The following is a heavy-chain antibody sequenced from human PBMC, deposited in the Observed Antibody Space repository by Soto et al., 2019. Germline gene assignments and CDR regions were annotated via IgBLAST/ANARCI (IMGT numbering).Heavy chain of an antibody. V-gene: IGHV3-23*01. Sequence: GGSLRLSCPASGIPFNNYWMPWVRQAPGKGLEWVSPISGGDVTTNYADSVKGRFTISRDNARNTLYLQMNSLRAEDTAVYYCTKEVAAAGYYFDYWGQGTLVTVSS. CDR3: TKEVAAAGYYFDY. CDR2: ISGGDVTT. D-gene: IGHD6-13*01. J-gene: IGHJ4*02. CDR1: GIPFNNYW.